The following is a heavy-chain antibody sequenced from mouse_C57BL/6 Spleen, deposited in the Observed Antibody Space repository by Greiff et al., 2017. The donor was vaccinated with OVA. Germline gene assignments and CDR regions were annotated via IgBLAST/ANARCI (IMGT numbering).Heavy chain of an antibody. CDR3: ANGYSWFAY. V-gene: IGHV1-42*01. J-gene: IGHJ3*01. CDR1: GYSFTGYY. D-gene: IGHD2-3*01. CDR2: INPSTVGP. Sequence: EVQLQQSGPELVKPGASVQISCKASGYSFTGYYLNWVKQSPEKSLAWIGEINPSTVGPTSNQKFKAKAPLTVDKSSSTADMQLKSLTSEDAAVYYCANGYSWFAYWGQGTLVTVAA.